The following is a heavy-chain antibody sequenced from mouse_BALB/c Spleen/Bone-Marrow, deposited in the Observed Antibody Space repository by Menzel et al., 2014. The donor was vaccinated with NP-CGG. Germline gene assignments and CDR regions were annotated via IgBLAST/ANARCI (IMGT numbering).Heavy chain of an antibody. Sequence: EVKVVESGGGLVRPGGSLKLSCAASGFTFSSDSMSWVRHTPEKRLEWVAYISNGGGSTYYPDTVKGRFTISRDNAKNTLYLQMSTLKSEDTAMYFCARHGLYYGSSSFANWGQGTLVTVSA. J-gene: IGHJ3*01. V-gene: IGHV5-12-2*01. D-gene: IGHD1-1*01. CDR2: ISNGGGST. CDR3: ARHGLYYGSSSFAN. CDR1: GFTFSSDS.